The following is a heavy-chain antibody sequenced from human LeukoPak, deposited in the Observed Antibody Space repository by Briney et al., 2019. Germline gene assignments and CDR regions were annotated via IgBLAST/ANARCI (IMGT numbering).Heavy chain of an antibody. V-gene: IGHV1-69*13. CDR3: ASAHSSSNWFDP. D-gene: IGHD6-6*01. CDR2: IIPIFGTA. Sequence: SVKVSCKASGGTFSSCAISWVRQAPGQGLEWMGGIIPIFGTANYAQKFQGRVTITADESTSTAYMELSSLRSEDTAVYYCASAHSSSNWFDPWGQGTLVTVSS. CDR1: GGTFSSCA. J-gene: IGHJ5*02.